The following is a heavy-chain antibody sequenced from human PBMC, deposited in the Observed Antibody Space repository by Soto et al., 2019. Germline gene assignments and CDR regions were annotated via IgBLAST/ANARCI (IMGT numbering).Heavy chain of an antibody. CDR2: IWYDGSNK. CDR1: GFTFSSYG. D-gene: IGHD3-3*01. Sequence: QVQLVESGGGVVQPGRSLRLSCAASGFTFSSYGMHWVRKAPGKGLVWVAGIWYDGSNKYYADSVKGRFTISRDNSKNTLYLQMNSLKAEDTAVYYCARGGIFGVVTKYNWFDPWGQGTLVTVSS. V-gene: IGHV3-33*01. J-gene: IGHJ5*02. CDR3: ARGGIFGVVTKYNWFDP.